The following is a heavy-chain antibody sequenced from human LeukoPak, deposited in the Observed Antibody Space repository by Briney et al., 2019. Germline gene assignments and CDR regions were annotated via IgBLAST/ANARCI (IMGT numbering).Heavy chain of an antibody. CDR1: GASITNTFFY. J-gene: IGHJ6*03. Sequence: PSETLSLTCTVSGASITNTFFYWSWIRQHPGKGLEWIGYIRYSGSTYHNPSLKNRLAISLDASRNQFSLDLSSVTAADTAVYHCARGFYYDNYMDVWGNGTTVTVSS. D-gene: IGHD3-22*01. CDR2: IRYSGST. CDR3: ARGFYYDNYMDV. V-gene: IGHV4-31*03.